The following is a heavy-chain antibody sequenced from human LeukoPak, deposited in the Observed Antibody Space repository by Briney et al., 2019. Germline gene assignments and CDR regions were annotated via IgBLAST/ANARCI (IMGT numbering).Heavy chain of an antibody. J-gene: IGHJ4*02. D-gene: IGHD5-24*01. Sequence: SVKVSCKASGGTFSSYAISWVRQAPGRGLEWMGGIIPIFGTANYAQKFQGRVTITTDESTSTAYMELSSLRSEDTAVYYCATQRRRDGYNYDYWGQGTLVTVSS. V-gene: IGHV1-69*05. CDR1: GGTFSSYA. CDR3: ATQRRRDGYNYDY. CDR2: IIPIFGTA.